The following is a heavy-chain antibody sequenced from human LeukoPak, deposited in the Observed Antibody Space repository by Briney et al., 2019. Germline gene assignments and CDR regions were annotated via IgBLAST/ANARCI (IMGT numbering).Heavy chain of an antibody. CDR1: GYTFTSYY. J-gene: IGHJ6*03. Sequence: ASVKVSCKASGYTFTSYYMHWVRQAPGQGLEWMGLINPSGGSTSYAQKFQGRVTMTRDTSTSTVYMELSSLRSEDTAVYYCARDGYSYGYFINYYYYYMDVWGKGTTVTISS. CDR2: INPSGGST. D-gene: IGHD5-18*01. V-gene: IGHV1-46*01. CDR3: ARDGYSYGYFINYYYYYMDV.